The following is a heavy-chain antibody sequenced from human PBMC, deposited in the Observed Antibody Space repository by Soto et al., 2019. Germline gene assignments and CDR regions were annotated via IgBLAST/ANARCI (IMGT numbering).Heavy chain of an antibody. CDR3: ARVRDIVVVPAAVFDP. D-gene: IGHD2-2*01. J-gene: IGHJ5*02. CDR1: GDSISSGGYY. CDR2: IYYSGST. V-gene: IGHV4-31*11. Sequence: SETLSLTCAVSGDSISSGGYYWSWIRQHPGKGLEWIGYIYYSGSTYYNPSLKSRVTISVDTSKNQFSLKLSSVTAADTAVYYCARVRDIVVVPAAVFDPWGQGTLVTVSS.